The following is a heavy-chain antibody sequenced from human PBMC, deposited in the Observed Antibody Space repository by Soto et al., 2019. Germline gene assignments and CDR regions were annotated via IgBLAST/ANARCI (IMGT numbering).Heavy chain of an antibody. J-gene: IGHJ4*02. CDR1: GFTFSTYA. Sequence: GGSLRLSCVASGFTFSTYALSWVRQAPGKGLEWVSSISSSSSYIYYADSVKGRFTISRDNAKNSLYLQMNSLRAEDTAVYYCAREQYSSSSLDYWGQGTLVTVSS. V-gene: IGHV3-21*01. CDR3: AREQYSSSSLDY. D-gene: IGHD6-6*01. CDR2: ISSSSSYI.